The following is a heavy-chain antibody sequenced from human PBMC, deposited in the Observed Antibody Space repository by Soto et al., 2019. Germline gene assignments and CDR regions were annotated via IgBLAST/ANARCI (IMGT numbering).Heavy chain of an antibody. CDR3: ARVSIAADGPFIDH. D-gene: IGHD6-25*01. J-gene: IGHJ4*02. CDR1: GGSISSGNYY. Sequence: SETLSLTCTVSGGSISSGNYYWSWIRQPPGKGLEWIGYIFHTGSTYFNPSLRSRVSISMDTSKSHFSLKLTSVTAADTAMFYCARVSIAADGPFIDHWGQGALVTVSS. V-gene: IGHV4-30-4*01. CDR2: IFHTGST.